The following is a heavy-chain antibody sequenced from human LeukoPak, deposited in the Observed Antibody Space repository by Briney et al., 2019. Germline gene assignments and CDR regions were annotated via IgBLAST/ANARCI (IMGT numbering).Heavy chain of an antibody. V-gene: IGHV4-34*01. Sequence: SETLSLTCAVYGGSFSGYYWSWIRQPPGKGPEWIGEINHSGSTNYNPSLKSRATISVDTSKNQFSLKLSSVTAADTAVYYCARGGDSSGYYHSPPGSAVDYWGQGTLVTVSS. J-gene: IGHJ4*02. CDR1: GGSFSGYY. CDR2: INHSGST. D-gene: IGHD3-22*01. CDR3: ARGGDSSGYYHSPPGSAVDY.